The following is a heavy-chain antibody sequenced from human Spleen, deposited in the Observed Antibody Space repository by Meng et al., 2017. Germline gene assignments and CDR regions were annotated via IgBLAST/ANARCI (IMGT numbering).Heavy chain of an antibody. D-gene: IGHD6-25*01. J-gene: IGHJ4*02. CDR3: ARDEDITAAGKLFGDY. Sequence: QVQLVQSGAEVKKPGASVKVSCKPSGYNFPDYYIHWVRRAPGQGLEWMGRINPKSGDTHYAQKFQARVTMTGDTSISTAYMELSGLRSDDTATYYCARDEDITAAGKLFGDYWGQGTLVTGSS. CDR2: INPKSGDT. V-gene: IGHV1-2*06. CDR1: GYNFPDYY.